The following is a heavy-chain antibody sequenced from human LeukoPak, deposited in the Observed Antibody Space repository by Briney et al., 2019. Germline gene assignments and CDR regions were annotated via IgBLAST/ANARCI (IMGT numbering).Heavy chain of an antibody. CDR1: GFTFSSYS. Sequence: PGGSLRLSCAASGFTFSSYSMNWVRQAPGKGLEWVLSISSSSSYIYYADSVKGRFTISRDNAKNSLYLQMNSLRAEDTAVYYCARYGSGSYFWVDAFDIWGQGTMVTVSS. CDR3: ARYGSGSYFWVDAFDI. V-gene: IGHV3-21*01. CDR2: ISSSSSYI. D-gene: IGHD3-10*01. J-gene: IGHJ3*02.